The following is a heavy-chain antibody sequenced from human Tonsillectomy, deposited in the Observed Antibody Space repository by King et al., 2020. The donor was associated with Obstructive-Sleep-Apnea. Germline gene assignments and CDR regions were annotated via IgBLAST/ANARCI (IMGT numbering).Heavy chain of an antibody. Sequence: VQLVQSGAEVKKPGESLKISCKTSGYTFTKYWIAWLRQMPGKGLEWMGIIYPGESQTRYSPSFQGQVTFSADKPISIAYLQWSSLRAPDTAMYYCARVSMTTGHYFDYWGQGTLVTVSS. D-gene: IGHD4-17*01. V-gene: IGHV5-51*01. J-gene: IGHJ4*02. CDR3: ARVSMTTGHYFDY. CDR2: IYPGESQT. CDR1: GYTFTKYW.